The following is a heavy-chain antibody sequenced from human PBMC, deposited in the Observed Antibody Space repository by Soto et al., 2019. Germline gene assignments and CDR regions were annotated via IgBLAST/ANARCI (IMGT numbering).Heavy chain of an antibody. V-gene: IGHV4-59*01. J-gene: IGHJ4*02. CDR3: ARVYSSTYYFDY. Sequence: PSETLSLTCTVSGGSISSYYWSWIRQPPGKGLEWIGYIYYSGSTNYNPSLKSRVTISVDTSKNQFSLKLSSVTAADTAVYYCARVYSSTYYFDYWGQGTLVTVSS. CDR2: IYYSGST. D-gene: IGHD6-13*01. CDR1: GGSISSYY.